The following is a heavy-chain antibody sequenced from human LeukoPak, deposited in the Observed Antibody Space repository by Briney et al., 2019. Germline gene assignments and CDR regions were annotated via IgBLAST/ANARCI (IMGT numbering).Heavy chain of an antibody. CDR2: ISSGGSTI. Sequence: PGGSLRLSCAASGFTVSSNYMSWIRQAPGKGLEWVSYISSGGSTIYYADSVKGRFTISRDNAKNSLYLQMNSLRAEDTAVYYCARDIYYYDSSGYYFPGGSDYWGQGTLVTVSS. V-gene: IGHV3-11*04. D-gene: IGHD3-22*01. CDR1: GFTVSSNY. J-gene: IGHJ4*02. CDR3: ARDIYYYDSSGYYFPGGSDY.